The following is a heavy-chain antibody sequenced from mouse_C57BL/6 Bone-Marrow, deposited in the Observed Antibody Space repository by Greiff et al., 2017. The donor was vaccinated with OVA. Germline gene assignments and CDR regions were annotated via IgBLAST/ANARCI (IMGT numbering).Heavy chain of an antibody. CDR1: GFTFSSYT. CDR2: ISGGGGNT. Sequence: EVQRVESGGGLVKPGGSLKLSCAASGFTFSSYTMSWVRQTPEKRLEWVATISGGGGNTYYPDSVKGRFTISRDNAKNPLYLQMSSLRSEDTALYYCARRYGSSPWYFDVWGTGTTVTVSS. D-gene: IGHD1-1*01. J-gene: IGHJ1*03. V-gene: IGHV5-9*01. CDR3: ARRYGSSPWYFDV.